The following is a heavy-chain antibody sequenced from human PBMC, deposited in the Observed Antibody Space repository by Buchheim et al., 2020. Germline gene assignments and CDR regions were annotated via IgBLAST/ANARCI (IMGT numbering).Heavy chain of an antibody. CDR3: ASGTILWFRTIDF. CDR1: GDSIGSSSYY. V-gene: IGHV4-39*01. J-gene: IGHJ4*02. Sequence: QLQLQESGPGLVKPSETLSLTCFVSGDSIGSSSYYWGWVRQSPGKGLEWIAIAYYTGTTFYNPFLKGRVTISIETSRSQFSLKMTSVTAADTAVYYCASGTILWFRTIDFWGQGAL. CDR2: AYYTGTT. D-gene: IGHD3-10*01.